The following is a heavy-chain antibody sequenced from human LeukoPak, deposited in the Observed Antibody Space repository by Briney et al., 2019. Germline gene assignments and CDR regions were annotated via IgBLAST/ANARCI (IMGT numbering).Heavy chain of an antibody. D-gene: IGHD5-24*01. J-gene: IGHJ4*02. CDR1: GFTFSSYR. CDR3: ARETEMANLDY. V-gene: IGHV3-7*04. Sequence: PGGSLRLSCTASGFTFSSYRMNWVRQAPGKGLEWVANIKQDGSEKYYVDSVKGRFTISRDNAKKSLYLQMNSLRAEDTAVYYCARETEMANLDYWGQGTLVTVSS. CDR2: IKQDGSEK.